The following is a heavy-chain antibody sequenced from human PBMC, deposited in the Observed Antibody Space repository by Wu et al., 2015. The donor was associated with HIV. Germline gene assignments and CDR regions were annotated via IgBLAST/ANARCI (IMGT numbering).Heavy chain of an antibody. Sequence: QVQLVQSGAEVKKPGASVKVSCKASGYTFTSYDINWVRQATGQGLEWMGWMNPNSGNTGYAQKFQGRVTMTRNTSISTAYMELSSLRSEDTAVYYCATTLGKLLWFGESXSFDYVGRGNAWSPSPQ. D-gene: IGHD3-10*01. CDR1: GYTFTSYD. CDR2: MNPNSGNT. V-gene: IGHV1-8*01. J-gene: IGHJ4*02. CDR3: ATTLGKLLWFGESXSFDY.